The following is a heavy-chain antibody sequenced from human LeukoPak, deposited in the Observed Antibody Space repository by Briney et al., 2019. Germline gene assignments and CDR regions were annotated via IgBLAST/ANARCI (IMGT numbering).Heavy chain of an antibody. V-gene: IGHV3-21*01. D-gene: IGHD3-22*01. CDR3: ASAYGSYYDSSGLY. CDR1: GFTFSSYS. J-gene: IGHJ4*02. CDR2: ISSSSSYI. Sequence: NPGGSLRLSCAASGFTFSSYSMNWVRQAPGKGLEWVSSISSSSSYIYYADSVKGRFTISRDNAKNSLYLQMNSLRAEDTAVYYCASAYGSYYDSSGLYWGQGTLVTVSS.